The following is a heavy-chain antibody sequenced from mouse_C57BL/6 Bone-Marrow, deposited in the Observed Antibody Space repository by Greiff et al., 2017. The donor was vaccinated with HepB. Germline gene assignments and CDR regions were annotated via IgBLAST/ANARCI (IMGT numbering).Heavy chain of an antibody. CDR1: GYSITSGYY. CDR2: ISYDGSN. J-gene: IGHJ2*01. CDR3: AREGATVVYFDY. V-gene: IGHV3-6*01. D-gene: IGHD1-1*01. Sequence: EVKLEESGPGLVKPSQSLSLTCSVTGYSITSGYYWNWIRQFPGNKLEWMGYISYDGSNNYNPSLKNRISITRDTSKNQFFLKLNSVTTEDTATYYCAREGATVVYFDYWGQGTTLTVSS.